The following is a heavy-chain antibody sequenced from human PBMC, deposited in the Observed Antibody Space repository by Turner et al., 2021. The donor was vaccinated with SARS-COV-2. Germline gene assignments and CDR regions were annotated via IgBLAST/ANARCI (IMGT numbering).Heavy chain of an antibody. J-gene: IGHJ4*02. CDR2: IDYSGYP. D-gene: IGHD3-22*01. Sequence: QLHLQESGPGLVKPSESLSLTCTVSGDSINNRNYYWGWIRQPPGKGLEWIGSIDYSGYPYYNLTLEGRASMSVDTSKNQYSLNLSSVTAADTAVYCFVSDGYSSQQIRRVDWGQGTLVAVSS. CDR3: VSDGYSSQQIRRVD. V-gene: IGHV4-39*02. CDR1: GDSINNRNYY.